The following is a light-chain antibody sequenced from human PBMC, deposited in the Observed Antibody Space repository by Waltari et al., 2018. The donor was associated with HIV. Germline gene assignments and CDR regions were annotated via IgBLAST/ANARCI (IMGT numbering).Light chain of an antibody. V-gene: IGLV1-51*02. CDR1: SSNIGNNY. Sequence: QSVLTQPPSVSAAPGQKVTISCSGSSSNIGNNYVSWYQQLPGTAPKLLIYENKKRPSGIPDRFSGSKSGTSATLGITGLQTGDEADYYCGTWDSSLSVSYVFGTGTKVTVL. CDR2: ENK. J-gene: IGLJ1*01. CDR3: GTWDSSLSVSYV.